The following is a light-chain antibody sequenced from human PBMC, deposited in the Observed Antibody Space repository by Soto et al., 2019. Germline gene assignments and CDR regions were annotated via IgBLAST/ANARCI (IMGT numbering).Light chain of an antibody. CDR1: QDISKY. V-gene: IGKV1-33*01. J-gene: IGKJ3*01. CDR2: DAS. Sequence: DIQMTQSPSSLSASVGDRVTITCQASQDISKYLIWYQQKPGKAPKVQIYDASNLETGVPSRFSGGGSGTDFTFTISSLQPEDIATYYCQHYDNLPFTFGPGTKVDIK. CDR3: QHYDNLPFT.